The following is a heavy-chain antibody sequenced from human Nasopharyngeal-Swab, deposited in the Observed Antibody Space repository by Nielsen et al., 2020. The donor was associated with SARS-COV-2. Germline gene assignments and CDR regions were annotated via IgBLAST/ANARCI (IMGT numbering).Heavy chain of an antibody. V-gene: IGHV3-53*05. CDR2: IYSGGST. J-gene: IGHJ4*02. CDR3: TRDLAFPDTAMNIHLGY. Sequence: VRQMPGKGLEWVSVIYSGGSTYYADSVKGRFTIFRDNSKNTLYLQMNSLRAEDTAVYYCTRDLAFPDTAMNIHLGYWGQGALVTVSS. D-gene: IGHD5-18*01.